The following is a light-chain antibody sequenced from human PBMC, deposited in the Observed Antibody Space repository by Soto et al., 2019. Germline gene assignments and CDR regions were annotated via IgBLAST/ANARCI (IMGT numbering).Light chain of an antibody. CDR3: NSYTSNNTYV. J-gene: IGLJ1*01. V-gene: IGLV2-14*03. CDR1: SSDVGAFNY. Sequence: QSVLTQPASVSGSPGQAITISCSGTSSDVGAFNYVSWYQQHPGKAPKLMIYDVSNRPSGVSNRFSGSKSGNTASLTISGLRAXDEADYYCNSYTSNNTYVFGTGTKLTVL. CDR2: DVS.